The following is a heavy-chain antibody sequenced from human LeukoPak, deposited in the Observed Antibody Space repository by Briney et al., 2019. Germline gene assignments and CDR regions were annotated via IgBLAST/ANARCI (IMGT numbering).Heavy chain of an antibody. J-gene: IGHJ5*02. CDR1: GGSISSYY. V-gene: IGHV4-59*12. Sequence: PSETLSLTCTVSGGSISSYYWSWIRQPPGKGLEWIGYIYYSGSTNYNPSLKSRVTISVDTSKNQFSLELSSVTAADTAVYYCARVNTLIRGIGWFDPWARESWSPSPQ. D-gene: IGHD3-10*01. CDR3: ARVNTLIRGIGWFDP. CDR2: IYYSGST.